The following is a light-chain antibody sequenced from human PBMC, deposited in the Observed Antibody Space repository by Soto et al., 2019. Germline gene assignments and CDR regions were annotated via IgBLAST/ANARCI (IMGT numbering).Light chain of an antibody. CDR3: QSYDSSVTLRV. CDR2: GNG. Sequence: QLVLTQPPSVSGAPGQRVTISCTGSSSNIGAGYDVHWYQQLPGTAPKLLIYGNGNRPSGVPDRFSGSKSGTSASLAITGLQADDEADYYCQSYDSSVTLRVFGTGTKVTVL. J-gene: IGLJ1*01. V-gene: IGLV1-40*01. CDR1: SSNIGAGYD.